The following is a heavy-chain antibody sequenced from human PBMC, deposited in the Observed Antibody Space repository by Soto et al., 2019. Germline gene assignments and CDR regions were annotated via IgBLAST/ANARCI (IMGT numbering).Heavy chain of an antibody. D-gene: IGHD3-10*01. Sequence: GGSLKLSCAACGYSFSIYGMSWVRQAPGKGLEWVANIKQDGSEKYYVDSVKGRFTISRDNAKNSLYLQMNSLRAEDTAVYYCARDLIGFGDFRGDYYYYYMDVWGKGTTVTVS. CDR2: IKQDGSEK. CDR3: ARDLIGFGDFRGDYYYYYMDV. V-gene: IGHV3-7*01. J-gene: IGHJ6*03. CDR1: GYSFSIYG.